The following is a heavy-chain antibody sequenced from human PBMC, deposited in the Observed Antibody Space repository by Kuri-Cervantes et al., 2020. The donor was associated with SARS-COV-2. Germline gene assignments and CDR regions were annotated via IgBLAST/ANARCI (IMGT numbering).Heavy chain of an antibody. Sequence: SETLSLTCSASGGSFGSSYWSWIRQPPGKRLEWIGYLYFGGNTNYNPSLKSRVTISVDTSKNQFSLKLSSVTAADTAVYYCARHGDYSSGWYIGYWGQGTLVTVSS. CDR2: LYFGGNT. V-gene: IGHV4-59*08. CDR3: ARHGDYSSGWYIGY. D-gene: IGHD6-19*01. CDR1: GGSFGSSY. J-gene: IGHJ4*02.